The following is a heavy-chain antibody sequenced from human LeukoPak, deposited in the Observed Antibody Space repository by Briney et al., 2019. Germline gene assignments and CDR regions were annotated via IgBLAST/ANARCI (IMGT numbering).Heavy chain of an antibody. CDR1: GFTFSSYW. D-gene: IGHD1-26*01. J-gene: IGHJ4*02. CDR2: IKQDGSEK. CDR3: ARGSGSYYSYFDY. V-gene: IGHV3-7*04. Sequence: GGSLRLSCAASGFTFSSYWMSWVRQAPGKGLGWVANIKQDGSEKYYVDSVKGRFTISRDNAKNSLYLQMNSLRAEDTAVYYCARGSGSYYSYFDYWGQGTLVTVSS.